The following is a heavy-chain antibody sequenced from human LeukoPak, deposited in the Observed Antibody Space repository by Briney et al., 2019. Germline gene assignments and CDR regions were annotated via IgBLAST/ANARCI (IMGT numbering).Heavy chain of an antibody. J-gene: IGHJ6*02. V-gene: IGHV3-33*06. CDR3: AKEGNYDFWSGFSYGMDI. Sequence: PGRSLRLSCAASGFTFSSYGMHWVRKAPGKGLEWVAVIWYDGSNKYYADSVKGRFTISRDNSKNTLYLQMNSLRAEDTAVYYCAKEGNYDFWSGFSYGMDIWGQGTTVSVSS. CDR1: GFTFSSYG. CDR2: IWYDGSNK. D-gene: IGHD3-3*01.